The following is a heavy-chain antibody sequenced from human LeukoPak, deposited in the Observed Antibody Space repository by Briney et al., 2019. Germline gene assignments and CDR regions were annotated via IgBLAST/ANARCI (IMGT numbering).Heavy chain of an antibody. D-gene: IGHD3-10*01. Sequence: SETLSLTCTVSGGSISSGSYYWSWIRQPAGKGLEWIGRIYTSGSTNYNPSLKSRVTISVDTSKNQFSLKLSSVTAADTAVYYCARDFLAGSRGSGSLPNYWGQGTLVTVSS. CDR1: GGSISSGSYY. CDR2: IYTSGST. V-gene: IGHV4-61*02. J-gene: IGHJ4*02. CDR3: ARDFLAGSRGSGSLPNY.